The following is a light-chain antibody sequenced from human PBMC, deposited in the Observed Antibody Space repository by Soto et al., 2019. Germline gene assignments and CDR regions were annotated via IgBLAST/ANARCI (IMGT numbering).Light chain of an antibody. CDR1: QSISSW. CDR3: QQYNSYPWT. V-gene: IGKV1-5*01. J-gene: IGKJ1*01. Sequence: DIQMTQSPSTLSASEGDRVTITCRASQSISSWLAWYQQKPGKAPKLLIYDASSLESGVPSRFSGSGSGPEFTLTISSLQPDDFATYYCQQYNSYPWTFCQGTKVEIK. CDR2: DAS.